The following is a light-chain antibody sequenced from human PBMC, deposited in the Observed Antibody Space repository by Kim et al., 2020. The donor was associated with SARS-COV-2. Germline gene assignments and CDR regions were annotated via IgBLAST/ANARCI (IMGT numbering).Light chain of an antibody. CDR1: KVGNKY. J-gene: IGLJ3*02. CDR3: QAWDSSTNVV. Sequence: SPGQTGATTGFEHKVGNKYVSWYHRKPGQSPVLVIYQDTKRPSGSPERFSGSNSGNTATLTISGTQTMDEGDYYCQAWDSSTNVVFGGGTQLTVL. V-gene: IGLV3-1*01. CDR2: QDT.